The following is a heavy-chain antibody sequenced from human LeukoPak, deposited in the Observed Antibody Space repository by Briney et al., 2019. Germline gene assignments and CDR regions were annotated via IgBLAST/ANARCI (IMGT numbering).Heavy chain of an antibody. CDR1: GFTFDDYA. J-gene: IGHJ4*02. CDR3: AKDMAGGIAVAGTGFDY. V-gene: IGHV3-9*01. Sequence: PGGSLRLSCAASGFTFDDYAMHWVRQAPGKGLEWVSGISWNSGSIGYADSVKGRFTISRDNAKNSLYLQMNSLRAEDTALYYCAKDMAGGIAVAGTGFDYWGQGTLVTVS. D-gene: IGHD6-19*01. CDR2: ISWNSGSI.